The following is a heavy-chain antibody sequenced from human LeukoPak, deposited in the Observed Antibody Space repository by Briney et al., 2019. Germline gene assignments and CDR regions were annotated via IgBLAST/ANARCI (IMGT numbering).Heavy chain of an antibody. Sequence: SETLSLTCTVSGGSISSSSYYWGWIRQPPGKGLEWIGNIYYSGSTYYNPSLKSRVTISVDTSKNQFSLKVSSVTAADTAVYYCARRSHGSGSYFDYWGQGTLVTVSS. CDR2: IYYSGST. V-gene: IGHV4-39*01. J-gene: IGHJ4*02. D-gene: IGHD3-10*01. CDR3: ARRSHGSGSYFDY. CDR1: GGSISSSSYY.